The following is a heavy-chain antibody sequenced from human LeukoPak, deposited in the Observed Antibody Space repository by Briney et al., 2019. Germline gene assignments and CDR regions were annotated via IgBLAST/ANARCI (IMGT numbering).Heavy chain of an antibody. D-gene: IGHD4-17*01. J-gene: IGHJ4*02. Sequence: GGSLRLSCAASGFTFSSYAMSWVRQAPGKGLEWVSAISGSGGSTYYADSVKGRFTIFRDNSKNTLYLQMNSLRAEDTAVYYCARDIDYGDPTDPIDYWGQGTLVTVSS. CDR1: GFTFSSYA. CDR2: ISGSGGST. CDR3: ARDIDYGDPTDPIDY. V-gene: IGHV3-23*01.